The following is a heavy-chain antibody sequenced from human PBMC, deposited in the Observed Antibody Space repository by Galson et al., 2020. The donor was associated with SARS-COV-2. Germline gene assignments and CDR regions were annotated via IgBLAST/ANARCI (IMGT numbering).Heavy chain of an antibody. CDR2: RRYDGSKK. Sequence: GESLKISCEASGFTFSNYGIYWVRQAPGKGLEWVAFRRYDGSKKYYADSVKGRFTISRDNSKNTLYLQMNSLTAEDTGVYYCAKLDCGGDCYTDYWGQGTLVTVSS. J-gene: IGHJ4*02. V-gene: IGHV3-30*02. CDR1: GFTFSNYG. CDR3: AKLDCGGDCYTDY. D-gene: IGHD2-21*01.